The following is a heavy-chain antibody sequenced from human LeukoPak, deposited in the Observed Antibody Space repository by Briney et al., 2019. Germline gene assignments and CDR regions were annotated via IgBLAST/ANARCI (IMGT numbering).Heavy chain of an antibody. D-gene: IGHD3-3*01. Sequence: GGSLRLSCAASGFTFSSYAMSWVRQAPGEGLEWVSAISGSGGSTYYADSVKGRFTISRDNSKNTLYLQMNSLRAEDTAVYYCAKETYYDFWSGYAAFDYWGQGTLVTVSS. V-gene: IGHV3-23*01. CDR3: AKETYYDFWSGYAAFDY. CDR2: ISGSGGST. J-gene: IGHJ4*02. CDR1: GFTFSSYA.